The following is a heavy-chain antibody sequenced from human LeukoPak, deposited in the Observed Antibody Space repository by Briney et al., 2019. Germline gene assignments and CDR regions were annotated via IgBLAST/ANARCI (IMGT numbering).Heavy chain of an antibody. V-gene: IGHV1-18*01. J-gene: IGHJ3*02. CDR1: GYTFTSYG. Sequence: GASVKVSCKASGYTFTSYGISWVRQAPGQGLEWTGWISAYNGNTNYAQKLQGRVTMTTDTSTSTAYMELRSLRSDDTAVYYCARLLGTAANDAFDIWGQGTMVTVSS. CDR2: ISAYNGNT. D-gene: IGHD2-2*01. CDR3: ARLLGTAANDAFDI.